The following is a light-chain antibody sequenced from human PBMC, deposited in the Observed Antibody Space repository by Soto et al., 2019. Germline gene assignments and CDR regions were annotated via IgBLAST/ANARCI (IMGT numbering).Light chain of an antibody. CDR1: QTVRNNY. V-gene: IGKV3-20*01. Sequence: EFVLTQSPGTLSLSPGERATLSCRASQTVRNNYLAWYQQKPGQAPRLLIYGASSRATGIPDRFGGSGSGTDFTLTISRLEPEDFAVYYCQQYGSSPITFGQGTRLEIK. CDR2: GAS. J-gene: IGKJ5*01. CDR3: QQYGSSPIT.